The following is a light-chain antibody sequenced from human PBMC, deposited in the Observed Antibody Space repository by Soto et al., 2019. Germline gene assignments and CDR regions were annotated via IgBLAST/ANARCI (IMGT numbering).Light chain of an antibody. CDR3: QQRSNWPPKYT. CDR2: DAS. Sequence: EIVLTQSPATLSLSPGKRATLSCRASQSVSSYLAWYQQKPGQAPRLLIYDASNRATGIPARFSGSGSGTDFTLTISSLEPEDFAVYYCQQRSNWPPKYTFGQGTKVDIK. J-gene: IGKJ2*01. V-gene: IGKV3-11*01. CDR1: QSVSSY.